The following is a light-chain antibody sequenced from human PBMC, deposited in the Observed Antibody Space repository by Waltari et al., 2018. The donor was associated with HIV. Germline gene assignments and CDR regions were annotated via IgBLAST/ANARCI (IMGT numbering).Light chain of an antibody. CDR1: SSDVGCYNY. J-gene: IGLJ1*01. V-gene: IGLV2-14*01. CDR3: SSYTSSSTLGV. Sequence: QSALTQPASVSGSHGQSITISCTGTSSDVGCYNYVSWYQQHPGKAPKLMIYDVSNRPSGVSNRFSGSKSGNTASLTISGLQAEDEADYYCSSYTSSSTLGVFGTGTKVTVL. CDR2: DVS.